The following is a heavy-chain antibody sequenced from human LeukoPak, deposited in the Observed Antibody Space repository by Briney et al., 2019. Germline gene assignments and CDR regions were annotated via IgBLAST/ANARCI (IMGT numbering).Heavy chain of an antibody. CDR2: ISTYNGNT. CDR3: ARVGATMEGDY. J-gene: IGHJ4*02. Sequence: ASVTVSCKASGYTITNYGINWVRQAPGQGLEWMGWISTYNGNTNYAQMFQGRVTMTTDTSTSTAYMELTSLRSDDTAMYYCARVGATMEGDYWGQGTLVTVSS. V-gene: IGHV1-18*01. CDR1: GYTITNYG. D-gene: IGHD1-26*01.